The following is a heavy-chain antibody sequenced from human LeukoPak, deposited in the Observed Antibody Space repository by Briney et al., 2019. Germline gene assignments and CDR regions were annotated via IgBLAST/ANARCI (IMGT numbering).Heavy chain of an antibody. J-gene: IGHJ4*02. V-gene: IGHV4-39*07. CDR3: ARVELVVGATTEYYFDY. CDR1: GGSISSRSYY. Sequence: SETLSLTCTVSGGSISSRSYYWGGIRQPPGKGLEGMGRIYYSGSTYYNPSLKSRVTISVDTSKNQFSRKLSSVTAADTAVYYCARVELVVGATTEYYFDYWGQGTLVTVSS. CDR2: IYYSGST. D-gene: IGHD1-26*01.